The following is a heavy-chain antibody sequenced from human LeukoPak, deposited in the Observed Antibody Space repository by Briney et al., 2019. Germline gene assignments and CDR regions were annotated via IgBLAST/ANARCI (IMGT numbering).Heavy chain of an antibody. CDR3: ARGMYCSTTSCYAGVWSDP. Sequence: SETLSLTCTVSGGSISRSSYYWGWTRQPPGKGLEWIGSIYYSGSTYYNPSLKSRVTISVDTSKNQFSLKLSSVTAADTAVYYCARGMYCSTTSCYAGVWSDPWGQGTLVTVSS. D-gene: IGHD2-2*01. J-gene: IGHJ5*02. CDR2: IYYSGST. V-gene: IGHV4-39*07. CDR1: GGSISRSSYY.